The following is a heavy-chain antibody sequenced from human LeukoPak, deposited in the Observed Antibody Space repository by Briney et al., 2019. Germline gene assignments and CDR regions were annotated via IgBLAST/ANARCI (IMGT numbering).Heavy chain of an antibody. V-gene: IGHV3-74*03. D-gene: IGHD3-16*01. Sequence: GGSLRLSCAASGFAFRNYWMHWVRQAPGKGLVWVSRINSDGSSTKYADSVKGRFTISRDNSKNTLYLQMNSLRAEDTAVYYCARERVFGGVRSSAFDIWGQGTMVTVSS. J-gene: IGHJ3*02. CDR3: ARERVFGGVRSSAFDI. CDR2: INSDGSST. CDR1: GFAFRNYW.